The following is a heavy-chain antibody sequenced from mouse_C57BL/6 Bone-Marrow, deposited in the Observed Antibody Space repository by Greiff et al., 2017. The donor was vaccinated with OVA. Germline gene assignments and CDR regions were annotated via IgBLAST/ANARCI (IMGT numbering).Heavy chain of an antibody. V-gene: IGHV1-64*01. J-gene: IGHJ1*03. Sequence: VQLQQSGAELVKPGASVKLSCKASGYTFTSYWMHWVKQRPGQGLEWIGMIHPNSGSTNYNEKFKSKATLTVDKSSSTAYMQLSSLTSEDSAVYYCARSRAPYYSNYDWYFDVWGTGTTVTVSS. D-gene: IGHD2-5*01. CDR3: ARSRAPYYSNYDWYFDV. CDR2: IHPNSGST. CDR1: GYTFTSYW.